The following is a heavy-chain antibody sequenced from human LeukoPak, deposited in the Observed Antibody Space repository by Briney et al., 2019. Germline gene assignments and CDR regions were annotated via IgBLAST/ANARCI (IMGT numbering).Heavy chain of an antibody. CDR1: GYTFTSYG. CDR2: ISAYNGNT. CDR3: ARAWESIAGYYFDY. D-gene: IGHD1-26*01. J-gene: IGHJ4*02. Sequence: ASVKVPCKASGYTFTSYGISWVRQAPGQGLEGMGWISAYNGNTNYAQKLQGRVTMTTDTSTSTAYMELRSLRSDDTAVYYCARAWESIAGYYFDYWGQGTLVTVSS. V-gene: IGHV1-18*01.